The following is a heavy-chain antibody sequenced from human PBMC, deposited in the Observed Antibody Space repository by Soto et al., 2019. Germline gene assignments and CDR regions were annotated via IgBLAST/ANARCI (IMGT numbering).Heavy chain of an antibody. D-gene: IGHD6-19*01. CDR1: GLIFSDYH. J-gene: IGHJ6*02. CDR2: IRRKANSYTT. Sequence: EVQLVESGGGLVQPGGSLRLSCAASGLIFSDYHMDWVRQAPGKGLEWVGRIRRKANSYTTEYAASVKGRFTISRDDSKNTLYLQMNSLKGDDTAVYYCAMLGGWSGGSSGMDVWGQGTTVTVSS. V-gene: IGHV3-72*01. CDR3: AMLGGWSGGSSGMDV.